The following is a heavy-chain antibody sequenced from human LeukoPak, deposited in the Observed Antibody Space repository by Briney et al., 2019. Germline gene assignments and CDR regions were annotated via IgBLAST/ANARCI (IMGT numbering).Heavy chain of an antibody. V-gene: IGHV5-51*01. CDR2: IYPGDSDT. CDR3: ARRSISAEGEDWFDP. D-gene: IGHD3-16*01. CDR1: GYSFTSYW. Sequence: GESLKISCKGSGYSFTSYWIGWVRQMPGKGLEWMGIIYPGDSDTRYSPSFQGQVTISADKSISTAYLQWSSLKASDTAMYYCARRSISAEGEDWFDPWGQGTLVTVSS. J-gene: IGHJ5*02.